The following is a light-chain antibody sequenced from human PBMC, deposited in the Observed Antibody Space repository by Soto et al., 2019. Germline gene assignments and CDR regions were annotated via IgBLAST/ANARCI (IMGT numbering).Light chain of an antibody. J-gene: IGKJ1*01. Sequence: DIQMTQSPSTLSASVGDRVTVTCRASQTIGSWLAWYQQKPGRAPKLLIFDASSLESGVPSRFSGNGSGTEFTLTISGLQPDDFASYYCQQYNSYLWTFGQGTKVDI. V-gene: IGKV1-5*01. CDR2: DAS. CDR3: QQYNSYLWT. CDR1: QTIGSW.